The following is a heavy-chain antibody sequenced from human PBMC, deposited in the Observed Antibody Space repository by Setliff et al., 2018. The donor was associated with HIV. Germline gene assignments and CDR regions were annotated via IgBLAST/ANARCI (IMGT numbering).Heavy chain of an antibody. V-gene: IGHV1-8*02. J-gene: IGHJ4*02. Sequence: ASVKVSCKASGYIFTGYEISWVRQATGQGLEWMGWMNPHSGSTVYAQKFQGRVTMTRNTSITTAYMELTSLRSEDTAVYYYARGGSEAAAHYWGQGTLVTVSS. CDR2: MNPHSGST. D-gene: IGHD6-25*01. CDR1: GYIFTGYE. CDR3: ARGGSEAAAHY.